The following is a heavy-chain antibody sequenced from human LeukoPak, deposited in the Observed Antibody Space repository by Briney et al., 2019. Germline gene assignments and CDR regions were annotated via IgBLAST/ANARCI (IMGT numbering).Heavy chain of an antibody. CDR3: ARDRGSYRFDY. Sequence: LRLSCAASGFTFSDYYMSWIRQAPGKGLEWIGSIYYSGSTYYNPSLKSRVTISVDTSENQFSLKLSSVTAADTAVYYCARDRGSYRFDYWGQGTLVTVSS. D-gene: IGHD1-26*01. J-gene: IGHJ4*02. CDR2: IYYSGST. V-gene: IGHV4-38-2*02. CDR1: GFTFSDYY.